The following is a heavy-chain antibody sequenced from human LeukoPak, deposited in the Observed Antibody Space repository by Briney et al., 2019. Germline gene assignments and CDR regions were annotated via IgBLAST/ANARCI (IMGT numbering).Heavy chain of an antibody. CDR3: ARDPIAVAGTYYFDY. Sequence: GGSLRLSCAASGFTFDDYGMSWFRQAPEKGLEWVSGINWNGGSTGYADSVKGRFTISRDNAKNSLYLQMNSLRAEDTALYYCARDPIAVAGTYYFDYWGQGTLVTVSS. J-gene: IGHJ4*02. V-gene: IGHV3-20*04. CDR2: INWNGGST. CDR1: GFTFDDYG. D-gene: IGHD6-19*01.